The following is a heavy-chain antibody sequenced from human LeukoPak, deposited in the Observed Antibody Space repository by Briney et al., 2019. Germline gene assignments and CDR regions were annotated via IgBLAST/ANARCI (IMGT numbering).Heavy chain of an antibody. CDR3: AREPGWQQLGSFDY. CDR2: INHSGST. D-gene: IGHD6-13*01. CDR1: GGSFSGYY. J-gene: IGHJ4*02. Sequence: PSETLSLTCAVYGGSFSGYYWSWIRQPPGKGLEWIGEINHSGSTNYSPSLKSRVTISVDTSKNQFSLKLSSVTAADTAVYYCAREPGWQQLGSFDYWGQGTLVTVSS. V-gene: IGHV4-34*01.